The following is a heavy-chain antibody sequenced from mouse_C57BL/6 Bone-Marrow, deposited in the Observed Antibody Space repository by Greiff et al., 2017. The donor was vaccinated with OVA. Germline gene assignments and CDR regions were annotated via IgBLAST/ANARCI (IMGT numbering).Heavy chain of an antibody. J-gene: IGHJ3*01. V-gene: IGHV1-15*01. Sequence: VQLKESGAELVRPGASVTLSCKASGYTFTDYEMHWVKQTPVHGLEWIGAIDPETGGTAYNQKFKGKAILTADKSSSTAYMELRSLTSEDSAVYYCTVWGPFAYWGQGTLVTVSA. CDR1: GYTFTDYE. CDR2: IDPETGGT. CDR3: TVWGPFAY.